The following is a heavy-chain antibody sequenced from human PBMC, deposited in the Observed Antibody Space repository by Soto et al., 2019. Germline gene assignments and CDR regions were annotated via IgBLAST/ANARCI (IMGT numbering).Heavy chain of an antibody. CDR3: ARRLAAAGTPGPLYYYYYYGMDV. D-gene: IGHD6-13*01. V-gene: IGHV1-69*01. J-gene: IGHJ6*02. CDR1: GGTFSSYA. Sequence: QVQLVQSGAEVKKPGSSVKVSCKASGGTFSSYAISWVRQAPGQGLEWMGGIIPIFGTANYAQKLQGRVTNTADQSTITAYMETSSLRSEDTAVYYCARRLAAAGTPGPLYYYYYYGMDVWGQGTTVTVSS. CDR2: IIPIFGTA.